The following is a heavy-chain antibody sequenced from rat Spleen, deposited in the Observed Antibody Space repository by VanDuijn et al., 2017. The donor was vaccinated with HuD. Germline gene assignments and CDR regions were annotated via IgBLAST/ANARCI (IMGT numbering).Heavy chain of an antibody. CDR1: GFIFSDYY. CDR2: ISFDGIST. V-gene: IGHV5-29*01. CDR3: ARRYDFDY. D-gene: IGHD2-1*01. J-gene: IGHJ2*01. Sequence: EVQLVESDGGLVLPGRSLKLSCAASGFIFSDYYMAWVRQAPTKGLEWVATISFDGISTYYRDSVQGRFTISRANAKSALYLQMDSLRSEDTATYYCARRYDFDYWGQGVMVTVSS.